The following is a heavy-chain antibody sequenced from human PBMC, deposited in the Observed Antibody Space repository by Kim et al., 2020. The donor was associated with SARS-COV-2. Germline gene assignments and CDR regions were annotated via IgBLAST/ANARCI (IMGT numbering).Heavy chain of an antibody. CDR2: IYYSGST. CDR1: GGSISSSSYY. Sequence: SETLSLTCTVSGGSISSSSYYWGWIRQPPGKGLEWIGSIYYSGSTYYNPSLKSRVTISVDTSKNQFSLKLSSVTAADTAVYYCARLSYSQAVLEDYYGMDVWGQGTTVTVSS. J-gene: IGHJ6*02. V-gene: IGHV4-39*01. CDR3: ARLSYSQAVLEDYYGMDV. D-gene: IGHD3-3*02.